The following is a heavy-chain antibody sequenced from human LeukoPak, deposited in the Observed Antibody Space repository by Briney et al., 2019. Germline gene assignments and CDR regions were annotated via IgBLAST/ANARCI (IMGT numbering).Heavy chain of an antibody. CDR3: ARDKMVILRWFNP. D-gene: IGHD3-16*01. V-gene: IGHV1-2*02. J-gene: IGHJ5*02. CDR2: INPNSGGT. CDR1: GYTFTGYY. Sequence: GASVKVSCKASGYTFTGYYMHWVRQAPGRGLEWMGWINPNSGGTNYAQKFQGRVTMTRDTSISTAYMEPSRLRADDTAVYYCARDKMVILRWFNPGGQETLSPSPQ.